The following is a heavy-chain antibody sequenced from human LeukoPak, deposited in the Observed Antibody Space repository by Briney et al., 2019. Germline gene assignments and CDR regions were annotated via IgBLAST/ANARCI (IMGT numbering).Heavy chain of an antibody. Sequence: GGSLRLSCAASGFTFSNYGIHWVRQAPGKGLEWVAFIRFDGSNEYYADSVKGRFTISRDNAKNSLYLQMNSLRAEDTALYYCAKDLLKFRIASIAAAYFDYWGQGTLVTVSS. D-gene: IGHD6-13*01. CDR1: GFTFSNYG. CDR3: AKDLLKFRIASIAAAYFDY. V-gene: IGHV3-30*02. CDR2: IRFDGSNE. J-gene: IGHJ4*02.